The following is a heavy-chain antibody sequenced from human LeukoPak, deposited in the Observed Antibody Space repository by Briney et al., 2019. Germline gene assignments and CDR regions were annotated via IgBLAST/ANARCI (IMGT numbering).Heavy chain of an antibody. J-gene: IGHJ6*02. Sequence: ASVKVSCKASGYTFTGYYMHWVRQAPGQGLEWMGWINPNSGGTNYAQKFQGWVTMTRDTSISTAYMELNRLRSDDTAVYYCARVRRGSDYYGMDVWGQGTTVTVSS. D-gene: IGHD1-26*01. CDR1: GYTFTGYY. CDR2: INPNSGGT. CDR3: ARVRRGSDYYGMDV. V-gene: IGHV1-2*04.